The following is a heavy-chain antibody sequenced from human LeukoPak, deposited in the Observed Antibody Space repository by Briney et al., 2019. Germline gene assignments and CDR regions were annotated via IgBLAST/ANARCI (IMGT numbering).Heavy chain of an antibody. CDR1: GYEFSSYG. CDR2: ISAYNGKT. CDR3: ALDSPRDDYVRGSYRYSRRGLDI. V-gene: IGHV1-18*01. J-gene: IGHJ3*02. Sequence: ASVNVSCKASGYEFSSYGISWVRQAPGQGLEWMGWISAYNGKTKYAEKFQGRLTMTTETSTSTAYMELRSLTSADTAVYYCALDSPRDDYVRGSYRYSRRGLDIWGQGTLVTASS. D-gene: IGHD3-16*02.